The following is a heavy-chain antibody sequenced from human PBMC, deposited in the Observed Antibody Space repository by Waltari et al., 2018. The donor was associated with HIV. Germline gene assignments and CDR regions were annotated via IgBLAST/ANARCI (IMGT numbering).Heavy chain of an antibody. CDR1: GFTFSNYA. CDR2: ISGSAYST. J-gene: IGHJ6*02. Sequence: EVQLLESGGGLVQPGGSLRLSCAASGFTFSNYAMLWVRQAPGKGLEWVSAISGSAYSTYYAESVKGRFTIYRDNSKNKLYLQMNSLRAEDTAVYFCVKEHQYSHTWYSYYGMDVWGQGTTVTVSS. CDR3: VKEHQYSHTWYSYYGMDV. V-gene: IGHV3-23*01. D-gene: IGHD6-13*01.